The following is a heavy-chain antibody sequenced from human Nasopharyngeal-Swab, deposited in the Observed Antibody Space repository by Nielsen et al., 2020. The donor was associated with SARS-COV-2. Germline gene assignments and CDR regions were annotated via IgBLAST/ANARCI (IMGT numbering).Heavy chain of an antibody. V-gene: IGHV4-34*01. CDR3: AERPYYDFWSGYSRASDY. J-gene: IGHJ4*02. D-gene: IGHD3-3*01. CDR2: INHSGST. Sequence: WIRQPPGKELEWIGEINHSGSTNYNPSLKSRVTISVDTSKNQFSLKLSSVTAADTAVYYCAERPYYDFWSGYSRASDYWGQGTPVTVSS.